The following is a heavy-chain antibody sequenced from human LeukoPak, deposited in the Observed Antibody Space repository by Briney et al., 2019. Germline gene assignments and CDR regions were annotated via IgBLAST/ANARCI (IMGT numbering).Heavy chain of an antibody. V-gene: IGHV3-23*01. CDR2: ISESGDKT. J-gene: IGHJ4*02. Sequence: RSLRLSCAASGFTFSNYAMNWVRQAPGKGLEWVSSISESGDKTDYADSVRGRFTISRDNSQNTLYLQMNSLRAEDTALYYCAKQWVDCWGQGTLVTVS. CDR1: GFTFSNYA. CDR3: AKQWVDC. D-gene: IGHD1-26*01.